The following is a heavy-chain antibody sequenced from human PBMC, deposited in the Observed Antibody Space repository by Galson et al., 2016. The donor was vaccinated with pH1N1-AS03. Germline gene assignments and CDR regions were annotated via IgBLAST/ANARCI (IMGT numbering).Heavy chain of an antibody. CDR3: ARDPPLEIGWYFDL. Sequence: SETLSLTCTVSGDSTFDYYWNWIRQPPGKGLEWIGYIQTTGNTKYNPSLKSRVTMSIDTSKNQFSLHLMSVTAADTALYYCARDPPLEIGWYFDLWGRGTLVTVS. CDR2: IQTTGNT. V-gene: IGHV4-4*09. D-gene: IGHD3-3*01. CDR1: GDSTFDYY. J-gene: IGHJ2*01.